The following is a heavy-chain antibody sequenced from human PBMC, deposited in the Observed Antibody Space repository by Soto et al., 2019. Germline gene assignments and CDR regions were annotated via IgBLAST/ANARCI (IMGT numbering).Heavy chain of an antibody. V-gene: IGHV4-4*02. CDR2: VFHTGGT. CDR3: ARVFSSGSGWMYYFDF. Sequence: QVQLQESGPGLVKPSETLSLTCTVSSDSIAGENWWSWVRQPPGLGLEWIGEVFHTGGTNYNPSPKNRVPLGGDKSKNQFSLKLISATAADTAVYYCARVFSSGSGWMYYFDFWGQGTLVSVSS. CDR1: SDSIAGENW. J-gene: IGHJ4*02. D-gene: IGHD6-19*01.